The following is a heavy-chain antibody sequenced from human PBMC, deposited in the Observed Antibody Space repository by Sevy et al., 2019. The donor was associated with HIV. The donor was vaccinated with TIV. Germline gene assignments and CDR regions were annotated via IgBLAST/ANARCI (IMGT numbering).Heavy chain of an antibody. Sequence: GGSLRLSCAASGFTFSRFGMNWVRQAPGKGLEWVARISSDGNDYAESVKGRFTISRDNSKNTLHLQMYSLKTEDTAIYYCAKGKYHVDYWGHGTLVTVSS. CDR3: AKGKYHVDY. V-gene: IGHV3-30*18. CDR1: GFTFSRFG. J-gene: IGHJ4*01. CDR2: ISSDGN.